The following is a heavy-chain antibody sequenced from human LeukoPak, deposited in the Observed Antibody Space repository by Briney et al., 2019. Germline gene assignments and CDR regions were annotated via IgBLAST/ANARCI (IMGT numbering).Heavy chain of an antibody. CDR1: GYTFTSYG. D-gene: IGHD3-22*01. CDR3: ARVMPFLGDSSGEVDY. Sequence: ASVKVSCKASGYTFTSYGISWVRQAPGQGLEWMGWISAYNGNTNYAQKLQGRVTMTTDTSTSTAYMELRSLRSDDTAVYYCARVMPFLGDSSGEVDYWGQGTLVTVSS. V-gene: IGHV1-18*01. CDR2: ISAYNGNT. J-gene: IGHJ4*02.